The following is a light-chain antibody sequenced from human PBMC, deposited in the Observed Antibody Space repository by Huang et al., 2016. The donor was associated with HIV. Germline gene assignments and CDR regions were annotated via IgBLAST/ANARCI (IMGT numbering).Light chain of an antibody. V-gene: IGKV3-11*01. CDR3: QQRNNWPPWT. CDR2: DAS. Sequence: EIVLTQSPATLSLSPGEGATLSCRASQSIGSYLAWYQQRPGQAPRRLIYDASIRATCIPARFSGRGSGTDFTLTISSLEPEDFAVYYCQQRNNWPPWTFGQGTKVELK. J-gene: IGKJ1*01. CDR1: QSIGSY.